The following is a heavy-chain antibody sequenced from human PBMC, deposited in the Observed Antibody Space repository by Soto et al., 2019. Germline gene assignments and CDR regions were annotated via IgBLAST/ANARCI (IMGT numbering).Heavy chain of an antibody. D-gene: IGHD3-22*01. CDR1: GGSISSGGYY. Sequence: QVQLQESGPGLVKPSQTLSLTCTVSGGSISSGGYYWSWIRQHPGNVLEWIGYIYYSGSTYYNQSLKSRLTISVDTSKNQFALKLSSVTAADTAVDYCAREDSSGYFLDYLGQGTLVTVSS. CDR2: IYYSGST. V-gene: IGHV4-31*03. CDR3: AREDSSGYFLDY. J-gene: IGHJ4*02.